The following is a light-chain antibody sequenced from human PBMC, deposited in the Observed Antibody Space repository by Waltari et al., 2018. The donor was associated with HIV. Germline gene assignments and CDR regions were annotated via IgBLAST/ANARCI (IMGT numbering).Light chain of an antibody. J-gene: IGKJ2*03. CDR3: QQCHTYPLS. CDR2: DAS. V-gene: IGKV1-13*02. Sequence: ASQGINVALAWYQHKPGRSPKLLINDASILQSGVPSRFSGSGSGTDFTLTIDSLQPEDFATYYCQQCHTYPLSFGPGTKVEIK. CDR1: QGINVA.